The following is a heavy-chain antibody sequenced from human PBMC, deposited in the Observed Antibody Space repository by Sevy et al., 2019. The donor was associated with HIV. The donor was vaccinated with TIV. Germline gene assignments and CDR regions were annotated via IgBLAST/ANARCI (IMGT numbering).Heavy chain of an antibody. D-gene: IGHD3-16*01. J-gene: IGHJ5*02. CDR3: ARGGETPRGFDP. CDR1: GGSISSVNW. V-gene: IGHV4-4*02. CDR2: IYHSGST. Sequence: SEILSLTCAVSGGSISSVNWWHWVRQPPGKGLEWIGEIYHSGSTNYNPSLKSRVTISVDNSKNQFSLKLSSVTAADTAVYYCARGGETPRGFDPWGQGSLVTVSS.